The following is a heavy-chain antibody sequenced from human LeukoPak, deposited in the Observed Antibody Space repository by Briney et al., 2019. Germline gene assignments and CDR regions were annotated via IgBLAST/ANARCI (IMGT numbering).Heavy chain of an antibody. V-gene: IGHV4-39*01. J-gene: IGHJ4*02. CDR1: GGSIGSTNYY. CDR2: IYYSGST. Sequence: SETLSLTCTVSGGSIGSTNYYWGWIRQPPGKGLEWIGSIYYSGSTYYNSSLESRVTISVDTSKNQFSLKVSSVTAADTAVYYCARHRDYWGQGTLVTVAS. CDR3: ARHRDY.